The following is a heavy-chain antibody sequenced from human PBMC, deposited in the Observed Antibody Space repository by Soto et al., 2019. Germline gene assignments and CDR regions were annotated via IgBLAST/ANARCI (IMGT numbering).Heavy chain of an antibody. CDR2: IIPILGTA. J-gene: IGHJ1*01. CDR1: GGTFSSYA. Sequence: QVQLVQSGAEVKKPGSSVKVSCKASGGTFSSYAISWVRQAPGQGLEWMGGIIPILGTANYAQKFQGRVTITADESTSTAYMELSSLRSEDTAVYYCARDRGCSGGSCYFYYFQHWGQGTLVTVSS. CDR3: ARDRGCSGGSCYFYYFQH. D-gene: IGHD2-15*01. V-gene: IGHV1-69*01.